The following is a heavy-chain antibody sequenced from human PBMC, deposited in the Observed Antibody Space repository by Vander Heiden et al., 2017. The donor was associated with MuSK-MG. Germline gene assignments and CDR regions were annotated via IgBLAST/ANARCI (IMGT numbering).Heavy chain of an antibody. CDR1: GGSISSSSYY. CDR3: ARHKYYDSSALDY. J-gene: IGHJ4*02. D-gene: IGHD3-22*01. V-gene: IGHV4-39*01. Sequence: QLQLQESGPGLVKPSETLSLTCTVSGGSISSSSYYWGWIRQPPGKGLEWIGSIYYSGSTYYNPSLKSRVTISVDTSKNQFSLKLSSVTAADTALYYCARHKYYDSSALDYWGQGTLVTVSS. CDR2: IYYSGST.